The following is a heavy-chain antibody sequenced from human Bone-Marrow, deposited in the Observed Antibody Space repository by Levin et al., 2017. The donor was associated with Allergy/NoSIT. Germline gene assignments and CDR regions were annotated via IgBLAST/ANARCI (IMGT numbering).Heavy chain of an antibody. CDR3: ARGRRYTGSGFEDFGLDP. CDR1: GDSFSSYT. J-gene: IGHJ5*02. CDR2: IIPMYVSV. D-gene: IGHD3-3*01. Sequence: ASVKVSCKASGDSFSSYTMTWVRQAPGQGLEWVGSIIPMYVSVSLSQTFKGRVTINADSSTNTVYMEMSSLTSEDTAIYYCARGRRYTGSGFEDFGLDPWGQGTLVAVSS. V-gene: IGHV1-69*08.